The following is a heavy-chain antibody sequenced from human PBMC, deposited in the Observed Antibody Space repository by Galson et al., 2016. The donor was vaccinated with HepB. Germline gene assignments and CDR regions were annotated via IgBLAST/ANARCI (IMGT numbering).Heavy chain of an antibody. CDR1: GGSFTNRNW. D-gene: IGHD3-22*01. Sequence: SETLSLTCAVSGGSFTNRNWWPWVRQPPGKGLEWIGEISHSESTNYNPSLKSRVTISVDKAKNVVSLKLTSVTAADTALYYCARVSRGGDYDSRGWDYWYFELWGRGTLVTVSS. V-gene: IGHV4-4*02. CDR3: ARVSRGGDYDSRGWDYWYFEL. CDR2: ISHSEST. J-gene: IGHJ2*01.